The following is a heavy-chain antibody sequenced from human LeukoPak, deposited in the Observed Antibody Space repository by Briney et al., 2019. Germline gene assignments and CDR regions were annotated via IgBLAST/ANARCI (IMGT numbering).Heavy chain of an antibody. Sequence: GGSLRLSCAASGFTFTSYAMSWVRQAPGRGLEWVSGISGSGGNTYYADSVKGRFTISRDNAKRSVYLQMNSLGVEDTAVYYCARDIHSVAFDIWGQGTMVTVSS. J-gene: IGHJ3*02. V-gene: IGHV3-23*01. CDR1: GFTFTSYA. CDR2: ISGSGGNT. CDR3: ARDIHSVAFDI.